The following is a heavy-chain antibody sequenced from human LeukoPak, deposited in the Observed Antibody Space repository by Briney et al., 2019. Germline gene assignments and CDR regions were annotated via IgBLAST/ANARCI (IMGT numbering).Heavy chain of an antibody. D-gene: IGHD3-10*01. CDR1: GGSISSYY. V-gene: IGHV4-4*07. CDR3: ARWAMVRGVIRTRYAFDI. J-gene: IGHJ3*02. Sequence: SETLSLTCTVSGGSISSYYWSWIRQPAGEGLEWIGRLHTSGSTHYNPSLKSRVTMSVDTSKNQFSLKLSSVTAADTAVYYCARWAMVRGVIRTRYAFDIWGQGTMVTVSS. CDR2: LHTSGST.